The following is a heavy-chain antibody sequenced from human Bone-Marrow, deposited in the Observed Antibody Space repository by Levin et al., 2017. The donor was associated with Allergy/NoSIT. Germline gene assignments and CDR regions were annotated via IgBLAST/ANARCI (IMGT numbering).Heavy chain of an antibody. V-gene: IGHV3-30*18. CDR1: GFTFSSYG. CDR3: AKEAQYYYYGMDV. CDR2: ISYDGSNK. J-gene: IGHJ6*02. Sequence: GGSLRLSCAASGFTFSSYGMHWVRQAPGKGLEWVAVISYDGSNKYYADSVKGRFTISRDNSKNTLYLQMNSLRAEDTAVYYCAKEAQYYYYGMDVWGQGTTVTVSS.